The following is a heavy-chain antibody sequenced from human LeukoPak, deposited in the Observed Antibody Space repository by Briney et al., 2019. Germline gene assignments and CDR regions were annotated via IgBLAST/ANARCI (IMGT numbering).Heavy chain of an antibody. CDR3: AKDRGYGSGSYYNYYGMDV. D-gene: IGHD3-10*01. Sequence: GGSLRLSCAASGFTFDDYAMHWVRQAPGKGLEWVSGISWNSGSIGYADSVKGRFTISRDNAKNSLYLQMNSLRAEDTALYYCAKDRGYGSGSYYNYYGMDVWGQGTTVTVSS. J-gene: IGHJ6*02. CDR2: ISWNSGSI. V-gene: IGHV3-9*01. CDR1: GFTFDDYA.